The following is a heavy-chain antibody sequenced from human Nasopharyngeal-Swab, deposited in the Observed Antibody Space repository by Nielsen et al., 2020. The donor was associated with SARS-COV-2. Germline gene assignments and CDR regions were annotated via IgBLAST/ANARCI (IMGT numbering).Heavy chain of an antibody. D-gene: IGHD5-12*01. J-gene: IGHJ4*02. CDR1: GFTFSSYA. CDR3: AKGYSGYEPQFDY. Sequence: GESLKISCAASGFTFSSYAMSWVRQAPGKGLEWVSAIRGSGGSTYYADSVKGRFTISRDNSKNTLYLQMNSLRAEDTAVYYCAKGYSGYEPQFDYWGQGTLVTVSS. CDR2: IRGSGGST. V-gene: IGHV3-23*01.